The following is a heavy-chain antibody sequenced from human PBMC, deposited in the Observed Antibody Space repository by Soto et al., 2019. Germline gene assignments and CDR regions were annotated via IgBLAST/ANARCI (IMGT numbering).Heavy chain of an antibody. CDR1: GFTFDDFA. D-gene: IGHD2-15*01. V-gene: IGHV3-9*01. CDR3: AKGGPDAFCGGRRCYFES. Sequence: EVHLVDSGGGLAQPGRSLRLSCAASGFTFDDFAMHWVRRVPGKGLEWVSSITLNGKITGYADSVKGRFFISRDNAKKSLYLQMNSLRREDTALYYCAKGGPDAFCGGRRCYFESWGQGTQVTVSS. CDR2: ITLNGKIT. J-gene: IGHJ4*02.